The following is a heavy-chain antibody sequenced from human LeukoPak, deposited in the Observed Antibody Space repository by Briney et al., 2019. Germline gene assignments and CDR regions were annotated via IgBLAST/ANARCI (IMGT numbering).Heavy chain of an antibody. V-gene: IGHV3-48*01. CDR3: AKGQGG. D-gene: IGHD3-16*01. CDR2: ISSSSSTI. Sequence: GGSLRFSCAASGFTFSSYSMNWVRQAPGKGLEWVSYISSSSSTIYYADSVKGRFTISRDNSKNTLYLQMNSLRAEDTAVYYCAKGQGGWGQGTLVTVSS. CDR1: GFTFSSYS. J-gene: IGHJ4*02.